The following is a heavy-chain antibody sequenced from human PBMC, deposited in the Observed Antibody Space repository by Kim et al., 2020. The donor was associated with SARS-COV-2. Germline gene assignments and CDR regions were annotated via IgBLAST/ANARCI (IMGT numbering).Heavy chain of an antibody. CDR1: GVTFSSYA. CDR2: IIPILGIA. J-gene: IGHJ4*02. CDR3: TRGVAGGSGSPPDY. Sequence: SVKVSCKASGVTFSSYAITWVRQAPGQGLEWMGRIIPILGIANYAQKFQGRVTITADKSTSTAYMELSSLRSDDTAVYYCTRGVAGGSGSPPDYWGQGT. D-gene: IGHD3-10*01. V-gene: IGHV1-69*04.